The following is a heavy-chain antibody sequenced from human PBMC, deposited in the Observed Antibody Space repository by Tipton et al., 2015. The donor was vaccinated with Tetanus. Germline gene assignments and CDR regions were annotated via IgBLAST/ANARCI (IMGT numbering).Heavy chain of an antibody. CDR2: ISYDGSHE. Sequence: SLRLSCAASGFSFSSFAMHWFRQAPGKGLEWLTVISYDGSHEIHADSVKGRFIISRDNSKNTLYLQMNNLRSEDTAHYFCAREFTPVVTTRRFGHWGQGALVTVSS. CDR1: GFSFSSFA. V-gene: IGHV3-30-3*01. D-gene: IGHD4-17*01. CDR3: AREFTPVVTTRRFGH. J-gene: IGHJ4*02.